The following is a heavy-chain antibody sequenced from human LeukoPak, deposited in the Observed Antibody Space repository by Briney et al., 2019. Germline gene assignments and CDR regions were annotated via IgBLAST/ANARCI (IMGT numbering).Heavy chain of an antibody. J-gene: IGHJ4*02. CDR3: AREEPWVEYNY. CDR1: GGSISSYY. D-gene: IGHD6-6*01. V-gene: IGHV4-59*01. Sequence: SETLSLTCTGSGGSISSYYWSWFRQPPGKGLEWIGYIYYSGSTNYNPSLKSRVTISVDTSKNQFSLKLSSVTAADTAVYYCAREEPWVEYNYWGQGTLVTVSS. CDR2: IYYSGST.